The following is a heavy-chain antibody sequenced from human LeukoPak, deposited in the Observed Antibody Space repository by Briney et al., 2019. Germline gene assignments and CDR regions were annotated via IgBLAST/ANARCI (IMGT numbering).Heavy chain of an antibody. CDR3: ARGPDCSGGSCYPGRFDY. CDR2: IKSDGSSK. CDR1: GFTFSNYW. D-gene: IGHD2-15*01. V-gene: IGHV3-74*01. J-gene: IGHJ4*02. Sequence: PGGSLRLSCAASGFTFSNYWMHWVRQAPGKGLVWVSRIKSDGSSKTYADSVKGRFTISRDNAKDTLYLQMNSLRADDTAVYYCARGPDCSGGSCYPGRFDYWGQGTLVTVSS.